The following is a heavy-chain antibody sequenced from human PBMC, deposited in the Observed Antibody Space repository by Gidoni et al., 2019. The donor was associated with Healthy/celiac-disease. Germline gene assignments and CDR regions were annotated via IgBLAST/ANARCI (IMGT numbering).Heavy chain of an antibody. CDR1: GFTFDAYA. Sequence: EVQLVESGGGLVQPGRSLRLSCAASGFTFDAYAMHWVRQAPGKCLEWVSGISWNSGSIGYADSVKGRFTISRDNAKNSLYLQMNSLRAEDTALYYCAKDLLPGPAGGGWFDPWGQGTLVTVSS. CDR2: ISWNSGSI. CDR3: AKDLLPGPAGGGWFDP. V-gene: IGHV3-9*01. D-gene: IGHD1-26*01. J-gene: IGHJ5*02.